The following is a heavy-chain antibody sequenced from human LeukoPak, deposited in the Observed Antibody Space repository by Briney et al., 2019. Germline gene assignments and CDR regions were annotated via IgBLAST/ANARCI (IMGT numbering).Heavy chain of an antibody. CDR2: IYYSGST. D-gene: IGHD3-10*01. CDR3: ARGPSYYDGSLRWFDP. Sequence: PSETLSLTCTVSGGSISSYYWSWVRQPPGKGLEWIGYIYYSGSTNCNPSLKSRVSISVDTSKNQFSLKVSSVTAADTAVYYCARGPSYYDGSLRWFDPWGQGTLVTVSS. V-gene: IGHV4-59*01. CDR1: GGSISSYY. J-gene: IGHJ5*02.